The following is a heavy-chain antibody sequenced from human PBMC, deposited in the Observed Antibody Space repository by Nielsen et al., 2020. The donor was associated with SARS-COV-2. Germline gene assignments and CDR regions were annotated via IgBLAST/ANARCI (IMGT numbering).Heavy chain of an antibody. CDR2: ISSSGSTI. J-gene: IGHJ4*02. CDR1: GFSVSSHD. D-gene: IGHD2-21*02. V-gene: IGHV3-11*01. CDR3: AKEDCAGDDCWVDY. Sequence: GESLKISCAASGFSVSSHDMNWIRQAPGKGLEWVSYISSSGSTIYYADSVKGRFTISRDNAKNSLYLQMNSLRAEDTAVYYCAKEDCAGDDCWVDYWGQGTLVTVSS.